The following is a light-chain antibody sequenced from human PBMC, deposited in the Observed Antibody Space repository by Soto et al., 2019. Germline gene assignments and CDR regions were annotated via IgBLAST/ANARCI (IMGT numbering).Light chain of an antibody. J-gene: IGKJ3*01. CDR1: QSVLYSSNNKNY. V-gene: IGKV4-1*01. CDR3: QQSYSTPST. CDR2: WAS. Sequence: DIVMTQSPDSLAVSLGERATINCKSSQSVLYSSNNKNYVAWYQQKPGQPPKLLIYWASTRESGVPDRFSGSGSGTDFTLTISSLQAEDVAVYYCQQSYSTPSTFGPGTKVDIK.